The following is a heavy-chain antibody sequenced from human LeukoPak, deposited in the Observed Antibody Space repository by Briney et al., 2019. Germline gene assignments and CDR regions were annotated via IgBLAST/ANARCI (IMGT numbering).Heavy chain of an antibody. V-gene: IGHV3-7*01. D-gene: IGHD3-22*01. CDR3: ARENVYYDSRDYYPRFDY. Sequence: GGSLRLPCAASGFTFSSYWMSWVRQAPGKGLEWVANIKQDGSEKYYVDSVKGRFTISRDNAKNSLYLQMNSLRAEDTAVYYCARENVYYDSRDYYPRFDYWGQGTLVTVSS. CDR1: GFTFSSYW. J-gene: IGHJ4*02. CDR2: IKQDGSEK.